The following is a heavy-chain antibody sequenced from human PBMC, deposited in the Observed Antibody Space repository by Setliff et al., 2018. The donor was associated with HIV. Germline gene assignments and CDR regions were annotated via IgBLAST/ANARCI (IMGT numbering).Heavy chain of an antibody. CDR2: IKHSGST. Sequence: KPSETLSLTCAVHGGSFSDYYWTWIRQPPGKGLEWIGEIKHSGSTNYNPSLKSRVTISVDTAKNQFSLRLSSVTAADTAVYYCARDRYTYAYLDYWGQGTLVTVSS. V-gene: IGHV4-34*01. D-gene: IGHD5-18*01. CDR3: ARDRYTYAYLDY. J-gene: IGHJ4*02. CDR1: GGSFSDYY.